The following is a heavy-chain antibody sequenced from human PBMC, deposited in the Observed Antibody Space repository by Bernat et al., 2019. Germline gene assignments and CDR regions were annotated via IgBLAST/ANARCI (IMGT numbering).Heavy chain of an antibody. D-gene: IGHD4-23*01. J-gene: IGHJ6*02. V-gene: IGHV5-10-1*03. CDR2: IDPSDSYT. Sequence: EVQLVQSGAEVKKPGESLRISCKGSGYSFTSYWISWVRQVPGKGLEWMGRIDPSDSYTNYSPSFQGHVTISADKSISTAYLQWSSLKASDTAMYYCARLGTTVVTRNGMDVWGQGTTVTVSS. CDR3: ARLGTTVVTRNGMDV. CDR1: GYSFTSYW.